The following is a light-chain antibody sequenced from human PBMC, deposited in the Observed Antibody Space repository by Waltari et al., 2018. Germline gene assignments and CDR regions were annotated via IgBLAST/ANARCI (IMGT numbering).Light chain of an antibody. CDR2: AVS. Sequence: DIVLTQAPGTLSLSRGEGGTLSCRASQTVTSDYLAWYQKKPGQPPRLLIYAVSTRATGIPDRFSGSGSGTDFSLTISRLEPEDFAVYYCQHYGTSPRATFGPGTRLEIK. CDR1: QTVTSDY. CDR3: QHYGTSPRAT. J-gene: IGKJ2*01. V-gene: IGKV3-20*01.